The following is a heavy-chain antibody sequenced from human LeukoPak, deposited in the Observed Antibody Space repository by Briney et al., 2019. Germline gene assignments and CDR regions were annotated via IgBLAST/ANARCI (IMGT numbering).Heavy chain of an antibody. CDR2: ISYDGSNK. D-gene: IGHD3-22*01. V-gene: IGHV3-30*04. CDR3: ARSIGYSYELDY. Sequence: GGSLRLSCAASGFTFSSYAMHWVRQAPGKGLEWVAVISYDGSNKYYADSVKGRFTISRDNSKNTLYLQMNSLRAEDTAVYYCARSIGYSYELDYWGQGTLVTVSS. J-gene: IGHJ4*02. CDR1: GFTFSSYA.